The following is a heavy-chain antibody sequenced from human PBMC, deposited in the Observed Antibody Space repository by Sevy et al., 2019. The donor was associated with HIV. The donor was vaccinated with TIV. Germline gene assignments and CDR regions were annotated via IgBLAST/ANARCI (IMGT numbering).Heavy chain of an antibody. D-gene: IGHD1-26*01. J-gene: IGHJ6*02. Sequence: GESLKISCKGSGYDFSTSWIAWVRQMPGKGLELMGIIFPGDSDTRYSPSFQGQVTISADKSIRTSYLQWRSLKASDTAIYYCARRGILLRGGDYFYYGLDVWVQGTTVTVSS. CDR2: IFPGDSDT. CDR3: ARRGILLRGGDYFYYGLDV. CDR1: GYDFSTSW. V-gene: IGHV5-51*01.